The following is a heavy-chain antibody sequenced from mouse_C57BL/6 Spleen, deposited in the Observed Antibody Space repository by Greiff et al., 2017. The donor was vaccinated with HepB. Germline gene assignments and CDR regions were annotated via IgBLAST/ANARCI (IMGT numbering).Heavy chain of an antibody. CDR2: ISSGSSTI. CDR3: ARVYYGNQAWFAY. D-gene: IGHD2-1*01. J-gene: IGHJ3*01. CDR1: GFTFSDYG. Sequence: EVQRVESGGGLVKPGGSLKLSCAASGFTFSDYGMHWVRQAPEKGLEWVAYISSGSSTIYYADTVKGRFTISRDNAKNTLFLQMTSLRSEDTAMYYCARVYYGNQAWFAYWGQGTLVTVSA. V-gene: IGHV5-17*01.